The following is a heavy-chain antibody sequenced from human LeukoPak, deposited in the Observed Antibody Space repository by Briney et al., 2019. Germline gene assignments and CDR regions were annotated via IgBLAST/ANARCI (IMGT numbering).Heavy chain of an antibody. D-gene: IGHD5-18*01. CDR3: AKAYTAMLAFDI. CDR1: GFTFSSYS. J-gene: IGHJ3*02. CDR2: ISGSGGST. V-gene: IGHV3-23*01. Sequence: GGSLRLSCAASGFTFSSYSMNWVRQAPGKGLEWVSAISGSGGSTYYADSVKGRFTISRDNSKNTLYLQMNSLRAEDTAVYYCAKAYTAMLAFDIWGQGTMVTVSS.